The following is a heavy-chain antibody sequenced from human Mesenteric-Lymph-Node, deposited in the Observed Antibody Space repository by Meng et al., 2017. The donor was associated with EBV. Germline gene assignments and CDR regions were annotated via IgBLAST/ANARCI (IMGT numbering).Heavy chain of an antibody. Sequence: QVQMKESGPGLVKPSETLSFTCNVSGDSVSSGNNYWSWIRQSPGRGLEWIGNIYFTGSTFYNPALKSRVTISGDTSKNQFSLKLTSVTAADTAVYYCAREGTTVTRWFDPWGPGTLVTVSS. J-gene: IGHJ5*02. D-gene: IGHD4-11*01. V-gene: IGHV4-61*01. CDR1: GDSVSSGNNY. CDR2: IYFTGST. CDR3: AREGTTVTRWFDP.